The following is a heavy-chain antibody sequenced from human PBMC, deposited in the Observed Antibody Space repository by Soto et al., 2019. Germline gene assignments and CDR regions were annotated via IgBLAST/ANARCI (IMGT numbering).Heavy chain of an antibody. D-gene: IGHD2-15*01. V-gene: IGHV3-33*01. J-gene: IGHJ6*02. CDR2: IWYDGGNK. CDR3: ARIDCTGDSCKPYYYYWLDV. CDR1: GFTFSTYG. Sequence: QVQLVESGGGVVQPGRSLRVSCAASGFTFSTYGMHWVRQAPGKGLEWVAVIWYDGGNKYYADSVKGRFTISRDNSKNTLYLQMNSLRDEDTAVYDCARIDCTGDSCKPYYYYWLDVWGQGTTVIVSS.